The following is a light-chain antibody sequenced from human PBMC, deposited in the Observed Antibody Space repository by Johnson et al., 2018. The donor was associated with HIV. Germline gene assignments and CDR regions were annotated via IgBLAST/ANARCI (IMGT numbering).Light chain of an antibody. J-gene: IGLJ1*01. CDR3: GTWDSSLSAGGV. Sequence: QSVLTQSPSVSAAPGQKVTISCSGSSSNIGNNYVSWYQQLPGTAPKLLIYDNNKRPSGIPDRFSGSTSGTSATLGIPGLPTGDEADYYCGTWDSSLSAGGVFGTGTKVTVL. V-gene: IGLV1-51*01. CDR2: DNN. CDR1: SSNIGNNY.